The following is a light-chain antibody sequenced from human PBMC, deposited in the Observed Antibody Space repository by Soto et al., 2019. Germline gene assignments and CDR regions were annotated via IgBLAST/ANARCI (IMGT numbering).Light chain of an antibody. V-gene: IGLV2-14*01. J-gene: IGLJ1*01. Sequence: QSALTQPASVSGSPGQSITISCTGTSSVVGGYNYVSWYQQHPGKAPKLMIYDVSNRPSGVSNRFSGSKSGNTASLTISGLQAEDEADYSCSSYTSSSPYVFGTGTKVTVL. CDR2: DVS. CDR1: SSVVGGYNY. CDR3: SSYTSSSPYV.